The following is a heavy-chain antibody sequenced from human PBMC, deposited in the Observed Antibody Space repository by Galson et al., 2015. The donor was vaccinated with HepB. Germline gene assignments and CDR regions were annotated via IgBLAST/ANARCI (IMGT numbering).Heavy chain of an antibody. CDR3: ATGRGYCSTTTCSEFDY. Sequence: SLRLSCAASGFTFSGYGIHWVRQAPGKGLEWVAVISYDGSNKYYADSVKGRFTISRDNSKNTLYLQMNSLRAEDTAVYYCATGRGYCSTTTCSEFDYWGQGTLVIVSS. J-gene: IGHJ4*02. CDR2: ISYDGSNK. CDR1: GFTFSGYG. D-gene: IGHD2-2*01. V-gene: IGHV3-30*03.